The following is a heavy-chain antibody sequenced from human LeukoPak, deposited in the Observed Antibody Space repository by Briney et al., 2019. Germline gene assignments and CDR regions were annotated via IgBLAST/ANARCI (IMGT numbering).Heavy chain of an antibody. J-gene: IGHJ4*02. CDR3: ARGVVAGMLDY. D-gene: IGHD6-19*01. V-gene: IGHV3-53*01. CDR1: GFTVSSNY. CDR2: IYSGGST. Sequence: GGSLRLSCAASGFTVSSNYMSWVRQAPGKGLEWVSVIYSGGSTYYADSVKGRFTISRDNSKNTLHLQMNSLRAEDTAVYYCARGVVAGMLDYWGQGTLVTVSS.